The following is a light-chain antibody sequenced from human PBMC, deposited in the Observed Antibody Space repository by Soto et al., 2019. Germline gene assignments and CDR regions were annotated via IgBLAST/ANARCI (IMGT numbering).Light chain of an antibody. CDR3: QSYDNSLRGWV. CDR2: ANI. J-gene: IGLJ2*01. CDR1: TSNIGSGYD. Sequence: QSVLTQPPSVSGAPGQGVTISCTGSTSNIGSGYDVHWYQQVPGLAPKLLIYANINRPSGVPDRFSGSKSGTSASLAITGLQAEDEADYYCQSYDNSLRGWVFGGGTQLTVL. V-gene: IGLV1-40*01.